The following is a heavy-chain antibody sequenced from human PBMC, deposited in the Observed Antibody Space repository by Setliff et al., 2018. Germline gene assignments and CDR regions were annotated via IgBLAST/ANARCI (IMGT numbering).Heavy chain of an antibody. D-gene: IGHD1-1*01. CDR2: INYSGTT. V-gene: IGHV4-61*10. CDR3: ATTGTYRYFDY. Sequence: SETLSLTCTVSGGSISSDRYYWSWIRQPAGKGLEWIGYINYSGTTYSNPSLKSRVTMSVDTSKNQFSLRLNSVTASDTAVYYCATTGTYRYFDYWGQGTLVTVSS. J-gene: IGHJ4*02. CDR1: GGSISSDRYY.